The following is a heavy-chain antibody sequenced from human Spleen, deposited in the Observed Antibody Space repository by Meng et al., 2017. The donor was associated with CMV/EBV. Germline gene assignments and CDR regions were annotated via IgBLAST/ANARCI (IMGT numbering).Heavy chain of an antibody. V-gene: IGHV4-59*01. CDR3: AAVYDSSGSDAFDI. D-gene: IGHD3-22*01. Sequence: QWLLQASGPGLATPSRPLSLPCLSSYGSISSYDWSWIRQPPGKGLEWIGYIYYSGSTNYNPSLKSRVTISVDTSKNPFSLKLSSVTAADTAVYYCAAVYDSSGSDAFDIWGQGTMVTVSS. CDR2: IYYSGST. CDR1: YGSISSYD. J-gene: IGHJ3*02.